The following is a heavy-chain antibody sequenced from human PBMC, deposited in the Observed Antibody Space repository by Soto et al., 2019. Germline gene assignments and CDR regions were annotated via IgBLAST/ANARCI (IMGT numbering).Heavy chain of an antibody. CDR3: ARDQNGSPHFAY. D-gene: IGHD1-26*01. CDR1: GASISSYY. CDR2: IFHSGST. V-gene: IGHV4-59*01. J-gene: IGHJ4*02. Sequence: QVQLQESGPGLVKPSETLSLTCTVSGASISSYYWSWIRQPPGKGLEWVGFIFHSGSTNCNPSLKSRVTFSVDTSKNQFSLKLTSVTAADTAVYYCARDQNGSPHFAYWGQGILIPVSS.